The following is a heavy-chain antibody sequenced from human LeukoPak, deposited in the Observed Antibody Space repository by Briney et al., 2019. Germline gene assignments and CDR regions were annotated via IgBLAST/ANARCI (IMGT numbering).Heavy chain of an antibody. Sequence: SETLSLTCTVSGGSISSYYWSWIRQPPGKGLEWIGYIYYSGSTNYNPSLKSRVTISVDTSKNQFSLKLSSVTAADTAVYYCARLQAVAGTGFDYWGQGTLVTVSS. V-gene: IGHV4-59*08. CDR2: IYYSGST. CDR3: ARLQAVAGTGFDY. D-gene: IGHD6-19*01. CDR1: GGSISSYY. J-gene: IGHJ4*02.